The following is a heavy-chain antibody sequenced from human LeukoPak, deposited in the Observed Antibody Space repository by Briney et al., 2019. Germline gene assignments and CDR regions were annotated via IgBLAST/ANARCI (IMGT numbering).Heavy chain of an antibody. CDR2: ISGSGGST. J-gene: IGHJ4*02. CDR3: AKAVIDYDSSGYPYLYFDY. V-gene: IGHV3-23*01. D-gene: IGHD3-22*01. CDR1: GFTFSSYG. Sequence: PGGSLRLSCAASGFTFSSYGMSWVRQAPGKGLEWVSGISGSGGSTYYADSVKGRFTISRDNSKNTLYLQMNSLRAEDTAFYYCAKAVIDYDSSGYPYLYFDYWGQGTLVTVSS.